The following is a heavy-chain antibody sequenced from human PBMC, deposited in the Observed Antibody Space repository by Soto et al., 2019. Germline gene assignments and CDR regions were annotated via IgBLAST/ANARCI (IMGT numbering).Heavy chain of an antibody. CDR3: ARGPDIVVVVAASGGHYYFDY. J-gene: IGHJ4*02. V-gene: IGHV4-34*01. D-gene: IGHD2-15*01. Sequence: QVQLHQWGAGLLKPSETLSLPCAVYGGSFSGSYWSWIRQPPGKGLEWMGEINHSGSTNYNPSLKSRVTISVDTSKNQFSLKLSSVTAADTAVYYCARGPDIVVVVAASGGHYYFDYWGQGTLVTVSS. CDR2: INHSGST. CDR1: GGSFSGSY.